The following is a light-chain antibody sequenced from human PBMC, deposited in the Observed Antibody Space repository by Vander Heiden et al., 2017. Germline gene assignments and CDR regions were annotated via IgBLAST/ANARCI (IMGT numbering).Light chain of an antibody. J-gene: IGKJ3*01. CDR1: QGISSY. Sequence: PSSLSASVGDRVTITCRASQGISSYLAWYQQKPGKAPKLLIYAASTLQSGVPSRFSGSGSGTEFTLTISSLQPEDFATYYCQQSYSYPFTFGPGTKVDIK. V-gene: IGKV1-9*01. CDR2: AAS. CDR3: QQSYSYPFT.